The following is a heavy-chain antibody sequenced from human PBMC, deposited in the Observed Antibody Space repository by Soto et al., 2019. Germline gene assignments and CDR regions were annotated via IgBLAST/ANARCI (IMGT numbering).Heavy chain of an antibody. CDR2: ISAYNGNT. Sequence: ASVKVSCKASGYTFTSYGISWVRQAPGQGLEWMGWISAYNGNTNYAQKLQGRVTMTTNTSTSTAYMELSSLRSEDTAVYYCARGLFPYYDILTGYDSFDIWGQGTMVTVSS. D-gene: IGHD3-9*01. V-gene: IGHV1-18*01. J-gene: IGHJ3*02. CDR1: GYTFTSYG. CDR3: ARGLFPYYDILTGYDSFDI.